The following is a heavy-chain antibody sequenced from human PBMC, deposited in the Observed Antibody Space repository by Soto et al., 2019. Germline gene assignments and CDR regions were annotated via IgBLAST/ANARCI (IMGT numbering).Heavy chain of an antibody. J-gene: IGHJ4*02. CDR2: ISAYNGNT. D-gene: IGHD4-17*01. CDR3: ARYGDYLYFDY. Sequence: ASMKVSCQASCYTFTSYGISWVRQAPGQGLEWMGWISAYNGNTNYAQKLQGRVTMTTDTSTSTAYMELRSLRSDDTAVYYCARYGDYLYFDYWGQGTLVTVSS. CDR1: CYTFTSYG. V-gene: IGHV1-18*01.